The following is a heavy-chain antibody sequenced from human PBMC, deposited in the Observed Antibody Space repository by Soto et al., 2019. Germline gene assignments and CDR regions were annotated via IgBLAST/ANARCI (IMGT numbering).Heavy chain of an antibody. CDR3: ARIPCSGGSCYWFDY. V-gene: IGHV2-26*01. Sequence: LAHIFSNDEKSYSTSLKSRLTISKDTSKSQVVLTMTNMDPVDTATYYCARIPCSGGSCYWFDYWGQGTLVTVSS. CDR2: IFSNDEK. J-gene: IGHJ4*02. D-gene: IGHD2-15*01.